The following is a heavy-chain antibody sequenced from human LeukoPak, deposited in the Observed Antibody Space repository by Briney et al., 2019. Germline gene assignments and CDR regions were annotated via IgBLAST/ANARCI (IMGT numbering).Heavy chain of an antibody. CDR1: GGSFSGYY. V-gene: IGHV4-34*01. CDR3: ARIGIVVVAATPDY. D-gene: IGHD2-15*01. Sequence: PSETLSLTXAVYGGSFSGYYWSWIRQPPGKGLEWIGEINHSGSTNYNPSLKSRVTISVDTSKNQFSLKLSSVTAADTAVYYCARIGIVVVAATPDYWGQGTLVTVSS. CDR2: INHSGST. J-gene: IGHJ4*02.